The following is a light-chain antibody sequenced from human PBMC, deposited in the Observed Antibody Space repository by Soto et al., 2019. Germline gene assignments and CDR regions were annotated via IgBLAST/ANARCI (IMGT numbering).Light chain of an antibody. J-gene: IGKJ1*01. V-gene: IGKV3-20*01. CDR2: GAS. CDR1: QSVSSSY. CDR3: QQYNSYSPTWT. Sequence: EVVLTQSPGTLSLSPGERATLSCRASQSVSSSYVAWYQQKRGQAPRLLMYGASSRATGIPDRFSGSGSGTDFTLTISSLQSEDFAVYYCQQYNSYSPTWTFGQGTKVDIK.